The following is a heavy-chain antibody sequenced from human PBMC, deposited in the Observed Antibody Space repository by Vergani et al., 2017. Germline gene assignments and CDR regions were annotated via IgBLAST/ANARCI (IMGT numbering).Heavy chain of an antibody. V-gene: IGHV3-30*02. CDR1: GFTLSNYD. J-gene: IGHJ4*02. CDR2: IQFDGSNQ. CDR3: AKHVRGWGIDN. D-gene: IGHD3-16*01. Sequence: QVQLVESGGGVVQRGGSLRLSCATSGFTLSNYDMQWIRQGPVKGLEFVAFIQFDGSNQYYADSVKGRFTLSRDFSKNTLYLQMNSLRTDDTATYYCAKHVRGWGIDNWGQGTQVIVSS.